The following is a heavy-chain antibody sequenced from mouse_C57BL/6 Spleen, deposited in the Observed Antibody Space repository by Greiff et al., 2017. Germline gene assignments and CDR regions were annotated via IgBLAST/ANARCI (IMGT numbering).Heavy chain of an antibody. Sequence: EVKLVESEGGLVQPGSSMKLSCTASGFTFSDYYMAWVRQVPEKGLEWVANINYDGSSTYYLDSLKSRFIISRDNAKNILYLQMSSLKSEDTSTYYCAREGGNSPYWYFDVWGTGTTVTVSS. CDR1: GFTFSDYY. CDR3: AREGGNSPYWYFDV. D-gene: IGHD2-1*01. J-gene: IGHJ1*03. CDR2: INYDGSST. V-gene: IGHV5-16*01.